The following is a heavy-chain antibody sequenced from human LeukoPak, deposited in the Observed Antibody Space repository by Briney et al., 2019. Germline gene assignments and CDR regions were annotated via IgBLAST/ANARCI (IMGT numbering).Heavy chain of an antibody. D-gene: IGHD6-13*01. CDR2: IYTSGST. CDR1: GGSISSYY. J-gene: IGHJ5*02. V-gene: IGHV4-4*07. CDR3: ARVAAAGTIDWFDP. Sequence: PSETLSLTCTVSGGSISSYYWSWIRQPAGKGLERIGRIYTSGSTNYNPSLKSRVTMSVDTSKNQFSLKLSSVTAADTAVYYCARVAAAGTIDWFDPWGQGTLVTVSS.